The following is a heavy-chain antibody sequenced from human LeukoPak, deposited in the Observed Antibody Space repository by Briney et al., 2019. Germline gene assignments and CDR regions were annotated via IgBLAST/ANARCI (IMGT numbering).Heavy chain of an antibody. D-gene: IGHD4-17*01. J-gene: IGHJ5*02. Sequence: SETLSLTCTVSGGSISGYYWSWIRQPPGKGLEWIGYIYYSGSTNYNPALKSRVTISVDTSKNQFSLRLTSVTAADTAVYYCARGLMTTVTTWGQGTLVTVSS. CDR3: ARGLMTTVTT. CDR2: IYYSGST. CDR1: GGSISGYY. V-gene: IGHV4-59*08.